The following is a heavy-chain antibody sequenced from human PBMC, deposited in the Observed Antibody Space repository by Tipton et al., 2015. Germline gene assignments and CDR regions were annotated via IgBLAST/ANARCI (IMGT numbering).Heavy chain of an antibody. V-gene: IGHV4-59*01. CDR2: IQYSGST. J-gene: IGHJ4*02. D-gene: IGHD4-23*01. CDR1: SDSINKYY. CDR3: ARARGRHGGLFDS. Sequence: TLSLTCTVSSDSINKYYWSWIRQPPGKELGWIGYIQYSGSTNYNPSLKSRVTISVDTSKTQFSLKMSSVTASDTAVYYCARARGRHGGLFDSWGQGILVTVSS.